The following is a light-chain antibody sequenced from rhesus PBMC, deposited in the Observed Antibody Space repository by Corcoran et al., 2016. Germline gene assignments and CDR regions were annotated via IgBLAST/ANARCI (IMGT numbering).Light chain of an antibody. CDR2: EVI. V-gene: IGLV2-32*02. CDR1: SSDIGLYKY. Sequence: QTALTQPRSVSGSPGQSVTISCTGTSSDIGLYKYVSWYQQHPGTAPKLMIYEVIERPSGVSDRFSGSKSGTTASLTISGLQAEDEADYFCSSYVGSHIYVFGSGTRLTVL. J-gene: IGLJ1*01. CDR3: SSYVGSHIYV.